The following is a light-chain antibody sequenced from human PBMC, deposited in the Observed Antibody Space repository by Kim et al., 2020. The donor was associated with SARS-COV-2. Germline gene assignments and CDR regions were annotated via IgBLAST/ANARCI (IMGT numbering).Light chain of an antibody. CDR3: QQTFSTPPT. Sequence: AVVQDRVIITCRASQSINYYLSWYQHKPGEAPELLISASTTLQSGVPSRFSGSGYGTDFNLTIDRLQPEDSGTFFCQQTFSTPPTFGQGTKVDIK. CDR2: AST. CDR1: QSINYY. J-gene: IGKJ1*01. V-gene: IGKV1-39*01.